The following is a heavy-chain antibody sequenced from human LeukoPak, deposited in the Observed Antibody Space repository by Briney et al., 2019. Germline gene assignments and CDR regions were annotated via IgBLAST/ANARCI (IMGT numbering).Heavy chain of an antibody. J-gene: IGHJ5*02. V-gene: IGHV4-39*01. CDR2: IYYSGST. CDR1: GGSISSSNYY. Sequence: SETLSLTCTVSGGSISSSNYYWGWIRQPPGKGLEWIGNIYYSGSTYYNPSLKSRVTISVDTSKNQFSLKLNSVTAADTAVYYCARGTHVDIVATISGTRWFDPWGQGTLVTVSS. CDR3: ARGTHVDIVATISGTRWFDP. D-gene: IGHD5-12*01.